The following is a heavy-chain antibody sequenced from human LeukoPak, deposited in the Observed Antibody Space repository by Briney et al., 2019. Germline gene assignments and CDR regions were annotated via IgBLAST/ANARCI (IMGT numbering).Heavy chain of an antibody. CDR1: IGSFSGYY. J-gene: IGHJ4*02. V-gene: IGHV4-34*01. CDR2: INHSGST. Sequence: KASETLSLTCAVYIGSFSGYYWSWIRQSPGKGREWIGEINHSGSTHYNPSLQSRVTISVDTSKNQFSLKLSSVTAADTAMYYCASVADGYSGHDSFHFDYWGQGNLVTVSS. CDR3: ASVADGYSGHDSFHFDY. D-gene: IGHD5-12*01.